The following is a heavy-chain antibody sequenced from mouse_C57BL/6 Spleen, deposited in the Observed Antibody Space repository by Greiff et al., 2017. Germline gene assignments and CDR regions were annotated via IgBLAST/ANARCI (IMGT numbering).Heavy chain of an antibody. D-gene: IGHD1-3*01. CDR2: ISSGSSTI. CDR1: GFTFSDYG. J-gene: IGHJ4*01. Sequence: EVQGVESGGGLVKPGGSLKLSCAASGFTFSDYGMHWVRQAPEKGLEWVAYISSGSSTIYYADTVKGRFTISRDNAKNTLFLQMTSLRSEDTAMYYCARSFPVKDYYAMDYWGQGTSVTVSS. V-gene: IGHV5-17*01. CDR3: ARSFPVKDYYAMDY.